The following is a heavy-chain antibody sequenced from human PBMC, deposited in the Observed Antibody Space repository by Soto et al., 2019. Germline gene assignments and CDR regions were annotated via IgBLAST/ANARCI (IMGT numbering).Heavy chain of an antibody. CDR2: INPSGGTT. V-gene: IGHV1-46*01. CDR1: GYTFTNYH. Sequence: GASVEGPCKASGYTFTNYHIHWVRQAPEDGLEWMGRINPSGGTTIYAQKFHGRVTMTRDTSTSTVYMELSSLRSEDTAVYYCAREVLIDLNYFDYWGQGALVTVSS. CDR3: AREVLIDLNYFDY. J-gene: IGHJ4*02. D-gene: IGHD2-21*01.